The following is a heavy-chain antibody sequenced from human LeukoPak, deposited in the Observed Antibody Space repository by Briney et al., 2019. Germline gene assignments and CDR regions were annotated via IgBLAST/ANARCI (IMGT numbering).Heavy chain of an antibody. D-gene: IGHD6-13*01. V-gene: IGHV3-7*01. CDR3: ASGRQLGY. CDR2: IKEDGSEK. CDR1: GFTFSNYW. J-gene: IGHJ4*02. Sequence: GGSLRLTCAASGFTFSNYWMSWVRQAPGKGLEWVANIKEDGSEKYYVDSVKGRFTISRDNARNSLYLQMNSLRAEDTAVYYCASGRQLGYWGQGTLVTVSS.